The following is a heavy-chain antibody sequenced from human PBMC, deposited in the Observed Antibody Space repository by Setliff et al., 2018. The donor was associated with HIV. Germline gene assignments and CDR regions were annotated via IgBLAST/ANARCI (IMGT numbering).Heavy chain of an antibody. D-gene: IGHD2-2*01. Sequence: SETLSLTCSVSSGSMTGHYWTWVRQPPGKGLEWIGYLHSLGSSRVSDTPNYSPSLKSRITISLDTSKRQFSLTMASVTAADTAVYYCARGLSSQTYWGTRPLGLDYWGQGSQVTVSS. J-gene: IGHJ4*01. V-gene: IGHV4-4*08. CDR3: ARGLSSQTYWGTRPLGLDY. CDR1: SGSMTGHY. CDR2: LHSLGSSRVSDTP.